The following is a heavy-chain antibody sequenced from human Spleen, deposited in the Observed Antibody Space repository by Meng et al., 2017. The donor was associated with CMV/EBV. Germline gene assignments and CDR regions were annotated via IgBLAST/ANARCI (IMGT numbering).Heavy chain of an antibody. CDR3: ARAKTTAAGGWYFDL. CDR1: GGSLSGYY. Sequence: YGGSLSGYYSWSWIRQPPGKGLEWIGEISHSGSTNYNPSLKSRVIISIDTSRNLFSLNVSSVTAADTAVYYCARAKTTAAGGWYFDLWGRGTLVTVSS. J-gene: IGHJ2*01. CDR2: ISHSGST. D-gene: IGHD6-13*01. V-gene: IGHV4-34*01.